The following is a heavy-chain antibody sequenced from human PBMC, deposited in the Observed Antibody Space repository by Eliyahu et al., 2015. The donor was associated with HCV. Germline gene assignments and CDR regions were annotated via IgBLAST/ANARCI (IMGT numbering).Heavy chain of an antibody. J-gene: IGHJ4*02. CDR3: AKDGLYYDISGYFDY. V-gene: IGHV3-9*01. CDR2: ITWNSGNI. CDR1: GFIFDNYA. D-gene: IGHD3-22*01. Sequence: EVQLVESGGGLVQPGGSLRLSCAASGFIFDNYAIHWVRQAPGKGLQWVSGITWNSGNIGYADSVKGRFTISRDNAKNSLYLQMNSLRAEDTALYYCAKDGLYYDISGYFDYWGQGTLVTVSP.